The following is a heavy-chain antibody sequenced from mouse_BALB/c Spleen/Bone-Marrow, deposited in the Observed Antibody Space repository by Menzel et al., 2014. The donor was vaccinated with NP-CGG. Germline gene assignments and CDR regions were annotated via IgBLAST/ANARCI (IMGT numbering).Heavy chain of an antibody. V-gene: IGHV1S81*02. CDR2: INPINGGT. CDR1: GYTFTSYY. J-gene: IGHJ1*01. D-gene: IGHD1-1*01. Sequence: VHLVESGAELVKPGASVKLSCKASGYTFTSYYMYWVRQRPGQGLEWIGEINPINGGTNFSEKFKSRATLTVDKSSSTAFMQLSTLTSEDSAVYYCTRSNYGYWYFDVWGAGTTVTVSS. CDR3: TRSNYGYWYFDV.